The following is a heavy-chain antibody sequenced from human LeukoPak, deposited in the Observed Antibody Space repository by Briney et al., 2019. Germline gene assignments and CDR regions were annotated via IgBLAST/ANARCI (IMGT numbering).Heavy chain of an antibody. J-gene: IGHJ4*02. CDR3: ARTPSAARPIYYFDY. CDR1: GGTFSSYA. CDR2: IIPIFGTA. V-gene: IGHV1-69*13. Sequence: ASVKVSCKASGGTFSSYAISWVRQAPGQGLEWMGGIIPIFGTANYAQKFQGRDTITADESTSTAYMELSSLRSEDTAVYYCARTPSAARPIYYFDYWGQGTLVTVSS. D-gene: IGHD6-6*01.